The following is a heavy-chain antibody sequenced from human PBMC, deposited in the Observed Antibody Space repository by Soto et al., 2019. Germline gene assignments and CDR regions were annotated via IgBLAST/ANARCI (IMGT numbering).Heavy chain of an antibody. V-gene: IGHV4-38-2*01. D-gene: IGHD3-22*01. CDR2: IYHRGTT. J-gene: IGHJ5*02. Sequence: DALSVKCADSGFSSSSEKYWGWMRQPPGKGREWLGSIYHRGTTYYNPSVKGRVTISVDTSKNQFSLKMSSVTAADTAVYYCARVSSGYDWFDPWRPVTPFIVSS. CDR3: ARVSSGYDWFDP. CDR1: GFSSSSEKY.